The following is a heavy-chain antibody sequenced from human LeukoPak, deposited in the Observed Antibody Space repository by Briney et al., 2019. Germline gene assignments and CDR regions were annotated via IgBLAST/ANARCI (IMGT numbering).Heavy chain of an antibody. J-gene: IGHJ4*02. V-gene: IGHV1-3*01. CDR1: GYTFTSYA. D-gene: IGHD3-9*01. Sequence: ASVKVSCKAPGYTFTSYAMHWVRQAPGQRLEWMGWINAGNGNTKYSQKFQGRVTITRDTSASTAYMELSSLRSEDTAVYYCAREALDPYYDILTGYYFLDYRGQGTLVTVSS. CDR2: INAGNGNT. CDR3: AREALDPYYDILTGYYFLDY.